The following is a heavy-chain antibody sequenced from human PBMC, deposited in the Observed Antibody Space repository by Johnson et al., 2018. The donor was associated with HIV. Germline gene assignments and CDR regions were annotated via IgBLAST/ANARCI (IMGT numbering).Heavy chain of an antibody. CDR3: ARDSSNSFRFEMYAFDI. CDR2: MSFDGNNR. V-gene: IGHV3-30-3*01. Sequence: QVQLVESGGGVVQPGRSLRLSCAASGFTFSSFAIHWVRQAPGKGLEWVAVMSFDGNNRYYADSVKGRFTISRDNSKNTLYLQMNSLRPEDTAVYYCARDSSNSFRFEMYAFDIWGQGTMVTVSS. J-gene: IGHJ3*02. CDR1: GFTFSSFA. D-gene: IGHD6-6*01.